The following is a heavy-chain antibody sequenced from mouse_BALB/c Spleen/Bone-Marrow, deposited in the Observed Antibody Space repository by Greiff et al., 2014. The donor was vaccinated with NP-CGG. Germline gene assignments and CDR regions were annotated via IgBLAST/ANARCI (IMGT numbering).Heavy chain of an antibody. Sequence: VQLKESGGDLVKPGGSLKLSCAASGFTFTSYGMSWVRQTPDKRLEWVATISSGGSYTYYPDSVKGRFTFSRDNAKNTLYLQMSSLKSEDTAMYYCARLGRDYFDYWGQGTTLTVSS. CDR3: ARLGRDYFDY. V-gene: IGHV5-6*01. J-gene: IGHJ2*01. D-gene: IGHD4-1*01. CDR2: ISSGGSYT. CDR1: GFTFTSYG.